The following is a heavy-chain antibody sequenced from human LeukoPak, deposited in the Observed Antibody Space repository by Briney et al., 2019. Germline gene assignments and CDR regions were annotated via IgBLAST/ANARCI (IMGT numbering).Heavy chain of an antibody. J-gene: IGHJ4*02. V-gene: IGHV3-23*01. D-gene: IGHD6-13*01. CDR1: GFTFSSYA. CDR3: AKDRGSSWPHGFDY. Sequence: GGSLRLSCAASGFTFSSYAMSRVRQAPGKGLEWVSAISGSGGSTYYADSVKGRFTISRDNSKNTLYLQMNGLRAEDTAVYYCAKDRGSSWPHGFDYWGQGTLVTVSS. CDR2: ISGSGGST.